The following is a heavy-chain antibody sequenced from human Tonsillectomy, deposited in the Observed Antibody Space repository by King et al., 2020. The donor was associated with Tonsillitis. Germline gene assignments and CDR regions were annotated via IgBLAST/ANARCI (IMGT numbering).Heavy chain of an antibody. CDR3: ARGGGLPRRWADATDYFDY. D-gene: IGHD2-2*01. CDR1: GGSISSYY. J-gene: IGHJ4*02. Sequence: QLQESGPGLVKPSETLSLTCTVSGGSISSYYWSWIRQPPGKGLEWIGYIYYRGSTNYNPSLKSRVTISVEKSNNQFSLKLSSVTAADTAVYYCARGGGLPRRWADATDYFDYWCQGTLVTVSS. CDR2: IYYRGST. V-gene: IGHV4-59*01.